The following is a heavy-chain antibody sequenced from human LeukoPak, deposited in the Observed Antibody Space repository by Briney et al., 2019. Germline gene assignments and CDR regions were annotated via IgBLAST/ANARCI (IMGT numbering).Heavy chain of an antibody. CDR1: GFTFSNAW. CDR3: TADLYSYYYDSSGYPRFDY. J-gene: IGHJ4*02. Sequence: PGGSLRLSCAASGFTFSNAWMSWARQAPGKGLEWVGRIKSKTDGGTTDYAAPVKGRFTISRDDSKNTLYLQMNSLKTEDTAVYYCTADLYSYYYDSSGYPRFDYWGQGTLVTVSS. D-gene: IGHD3-22*01. CDR2: IKSKTDGGTT. V-gene: IGHV3-15*01.